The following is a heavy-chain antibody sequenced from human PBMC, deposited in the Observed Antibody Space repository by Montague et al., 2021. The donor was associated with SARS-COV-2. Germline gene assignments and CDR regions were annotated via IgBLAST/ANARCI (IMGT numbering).Heavy chain of an antibody. D-gene: IGHD1-14*01. J-gene: IGHJ4*02. CDR2: IYSGGST. V-gene: IGHV4-39*01. Sequence: SETLSLTCTVSGDSIRNGDYSWGWVRQPPGNGLEWIGNIYSGGSTFYNPSLKSRVTIFVDTSKNQFSLKLSSVTAADTAVYYCATRTRYPQNDFGFWGQGTLVTVSS. CDR1: GDSIRNGDYS. CDR3: ATRTRYPQNDFGF.